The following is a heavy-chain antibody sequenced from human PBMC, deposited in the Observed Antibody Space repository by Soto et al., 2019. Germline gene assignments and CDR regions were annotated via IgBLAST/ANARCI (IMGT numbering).Heavy chain of an antibody. CDR1: GFTFTDYH. CDR3: ARSLRATSPLTF. CDR2: ISETGSHT. J-gene: IGHJ4*02. Sequence: GGSLRLSCEASGFTFTDYHMSWIRQAPGKGLEWVALISETGSHTAYAESVKGRFSISRDNARPSVFLQMNSLRSDDTAVYFCARSLRATSPLTFWGQGTPVTVSS. D-gene: IGHD7-27*01. V-gene: IGHV3-11*06.